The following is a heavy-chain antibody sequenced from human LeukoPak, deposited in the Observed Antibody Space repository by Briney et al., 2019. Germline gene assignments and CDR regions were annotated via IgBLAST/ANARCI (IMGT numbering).Heavy chain of an antibody. CDR3: ARRGGYNNNWYLFDY. CDR1: GDSMISYY. V-gene: IGHV4-59*08. CDR2: IYHSGPT. J-gene: IGHJ4*02. Sequence: SETLSLTCTVSGDSMISYYWSWIRQPPGKGLEWIGYIYHSGPTNYNPSLKSRVTISVDTSKKQLSLKLSSVTAADTAVYFCARRGGYNNNWYLFDYWGQGTLVTVSS. D-gene: IGHD6-13*01.